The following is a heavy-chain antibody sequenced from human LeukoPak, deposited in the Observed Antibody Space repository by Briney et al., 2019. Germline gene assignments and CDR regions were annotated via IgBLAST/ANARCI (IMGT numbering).Heavy chain of an antibody. CDR3: ARWGNGGSSYLQSGNPDY. J-gene: IGHJ4*02. CDR1: GGAISSYY. CDR2: IYYSGST. V-gene: IGHV4-59*01. Sequence: PSETLSLTCTVSGGAISSYYWSRIRQPPGKGLEWIGYIYYSGSTNYNPSLKSRVTISVDTSKNQFSLKLSSVTAADTAVYYCARWGNGGSSYLQSGNPDYWGQGTLVTVSS. D-gene: IGHD6-6*01.